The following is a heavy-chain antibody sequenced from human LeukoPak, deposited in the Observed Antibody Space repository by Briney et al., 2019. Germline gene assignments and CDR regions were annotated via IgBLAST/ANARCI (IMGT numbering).Heavy chain of an antibody. CDR1: GSSISNSNYY. CDR2: IHYTGST. D-gene: IGHD3-10*01. Sequence: PSETLSLTCTVSGSSISNSNYYWGWIRQPPGKGLEWIGSIHYTGSTFYNPSLKSRVTISVDTSKNQFSLKLSSVTAADTAVHYCASFYYGSGSYYPFQIYYFDYWGQGTLATVSS. CDR3: ASFYYGSGSYYPFQIYYFDY. J-gene: IGHJ4*02. V-gene: IGHV4-39*01.